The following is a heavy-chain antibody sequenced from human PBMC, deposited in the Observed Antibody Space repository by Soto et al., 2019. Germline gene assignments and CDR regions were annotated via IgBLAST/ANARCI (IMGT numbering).Heavy chain of an antibody. J-gene: IGHJ4*02. V-gene: IGHV1-18*01. D-gene: IGHD3-22*01. CDR2: ISSYNGNT. Sequence: QVQLVQSGAEVKKPGASVKVSCKASGYTFTSYGISWVRQAPGQGLEWMGWISSYNGNTNYAQKRQARVTMTTDTSTSTPYMELRSLRSDDTAVYYCARGGTYYYDRSGYYVFDYWGQGTLVTVSS. CDR1: GYTFTSYG. CDR3: ARGGTYYYDRSGYYVFDY.